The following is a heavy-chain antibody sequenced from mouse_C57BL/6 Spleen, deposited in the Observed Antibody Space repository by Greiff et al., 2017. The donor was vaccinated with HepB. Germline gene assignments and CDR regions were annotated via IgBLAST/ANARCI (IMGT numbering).Heavy chain of an antibody. CDR3: AQGGHSSGLFAY. V-gene: IGHV1-55*01. CDR1: GYTFTSYW. Sequence: VQLQQSGAELVKPGASVKMSCKASGYTFTSYWITWVKQRPGQGLEWIGDIYPGSGSTNYNEKFKSKATLTVDTSSSTAYMQLSSLTSEDSAVYYCAQGGHSSGLFAYWGQGTLVTVSA. CDR2: IYPGSGST. D-gene: IGHD3-1*01. J-gene: IGHJ3*01.